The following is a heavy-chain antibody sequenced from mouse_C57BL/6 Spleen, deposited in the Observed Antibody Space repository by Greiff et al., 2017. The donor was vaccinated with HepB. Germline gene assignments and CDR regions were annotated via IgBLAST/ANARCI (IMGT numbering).Heavy chain of an antibody. J-gene: IGHJ4*01. Sequence: VKLMESGAELARPGASVKLSCKASGYTFTSYGISWVKQRTGQGLEWIGEIYPRSGNTYYNEKFKGKATLTADKSSSTAYMELRSLTSEDSAVYFCARSGDSSGYYAMDYWGQGTSVTVSS. V-gene: IGHV1-81*01. CDR2: IYPRSGNT. CDR3: ARSGDSSGYYAMDY. CDR1: GYTFTSYG. D-gene: IGHD3-2*02.